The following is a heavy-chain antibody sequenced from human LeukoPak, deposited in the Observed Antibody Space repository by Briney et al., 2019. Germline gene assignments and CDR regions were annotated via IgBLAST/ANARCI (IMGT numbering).Heavy chain of an antibody. V-gene: IGHV3-21*01. CDR1: GFDFSDYT. Sequence: GGSLRLSCAASGFDFSDYTINWVRQAPGKGLEWVSSISSNGRYIYYADSVKGRLTISRDNAKNSVYLQMNSMRAEDTAVYYCARDGLGSYDFWGQGTLVTVSS. CDR2: ISSNGRYI. J-gene: IGHJ4*02. D-gene: IGHD3-10*01. CDR3: ARDGLGSYDF.